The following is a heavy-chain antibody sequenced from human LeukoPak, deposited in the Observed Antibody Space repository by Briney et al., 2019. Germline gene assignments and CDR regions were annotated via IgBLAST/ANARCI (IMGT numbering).Heavy chain of an antibody. J-gene: IGHJ4*02. V-gene: IGHV3-30-3*01. CDR3: ARDSEGEYYPY. CDR1: GFTFSSYA. CDR2: ISYDGSNK. D-gene: IGHD2/OR15-2a*01. Sequence: GGSLRLSCAASGFTFSSYAMHWVRQAPGKGLEWVAVISYDGSNKYYADSAKGRFTISRDNSKNTLYLQMNSLRAEDTAVYYCARDSEGEYYPYWGQGTLVTVSS.